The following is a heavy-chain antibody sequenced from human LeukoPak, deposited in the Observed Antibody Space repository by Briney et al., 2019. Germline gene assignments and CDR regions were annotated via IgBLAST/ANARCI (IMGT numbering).Heavy chain of an antibody. D-gene: IGHD2-2*01. Sequence: ASVKVSCKVSGYTLTELSMHWVRQAPGKGLEWMGGFDPEDGETIYAQKFQGRVTMTEDTSTDTAYMELSSLRSEDTAVYYCATIGLGGPIVVVPAAGSWFDPWGQGTLVTVSS. CDR3: ATIGLGGPIVVVPAAGSWFDP. J-gene: IGHJ5*02. CDR2: FDPEDGET. CDR1: GYTLTELS. V-gene: IGHV1-24*01.